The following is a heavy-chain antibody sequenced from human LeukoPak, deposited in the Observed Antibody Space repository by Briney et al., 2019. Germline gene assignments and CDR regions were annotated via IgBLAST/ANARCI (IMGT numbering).Heavy chain of an antibody. D-gene: IGHD6-6*01. CDR3: ATYSSSYGMDV. CDR2: IYYSGST. Sequence: PSQTLSLTCTVSGGSISSGDYYRSWIRQPPGKGLEWIGYIYYSGSTYYNPSLKSRVTISVDTSKNQFSLKLSSVTAADTAVYYCATYSSSYGMDVWGQGTTVTVSS. V-gene: IGHV4-30-4*01. CDR1: GGSISSGDYY. J-gene: IGHJ6*02.